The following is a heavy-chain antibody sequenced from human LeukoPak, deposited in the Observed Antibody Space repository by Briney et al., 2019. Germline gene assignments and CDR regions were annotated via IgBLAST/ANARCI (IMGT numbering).Heavy chain of an antibody. CDR1: GFTFRSYA. J-gene: IGHJ4*02. CDR2: ISASGSST. V-gene: IGHV3-23*01. Sequence: PGGSLRLSCAASGFTFRSYAMSWVRQAPGQGLEWVSSISASGSSTWYVDSVKGRFIIYRDNSKNTLSLQMNSLRAEDTAVYYCARDSRNWGQGTLVTVSS. CDR3: ARDSRN.